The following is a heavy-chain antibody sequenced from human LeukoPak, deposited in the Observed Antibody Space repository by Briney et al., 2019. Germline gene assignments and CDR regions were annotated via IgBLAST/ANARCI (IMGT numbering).Heavy chain of an antibody. Sequence: ASVKVSCKTSGYTFTDHYIHWIRQTPRRGLEWLGWINPQRGSTDSAQNFQGRLTMTRDTSINTAYMELFSLTSDDTAIYYCARSTLIMIRGAVDYWGQGSLDAVSS. CDR1: GYTFTDHY. V-gene: IGHV1-2*02. CDR3: ARSTLIMIRGAVDY. D-gene: IGHD3-10*01. J-gene: IGHJ4*02. CDR2: INPQRGST.